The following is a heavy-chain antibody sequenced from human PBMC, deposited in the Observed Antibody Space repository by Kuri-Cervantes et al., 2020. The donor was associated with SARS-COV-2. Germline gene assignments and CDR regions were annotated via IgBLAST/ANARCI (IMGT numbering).Heavy chain of an antibody. Sequence: GESLKISCAASGFTFSSYAMSWVRQAPGKGLEWVAVISYDGSNKYYADSVKGRFTISRDNSKNTLYLQMNSLRAEDTAVYYCARDGRDLDTAMVYYGMDVWGQGTTVTVSS. V-gene: IGHV3-30-3*01. CDR2: ISYDGSNK. CDR1: GFTFSSYA. D-gene: IGHD5-18*01. CDR3: ARDGRDLDTAMVYYGMDV. J-gene: IGHJ6*02.